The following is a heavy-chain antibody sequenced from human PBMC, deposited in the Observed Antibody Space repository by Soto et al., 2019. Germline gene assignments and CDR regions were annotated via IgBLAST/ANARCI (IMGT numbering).Heavy chain of an antibody. CDR3: ARDALYYYGSGSYDGYYGMDV. Sequence: ASLKVCCKASGGAFSSYAISWVRQAPGQGLEWMGGIIPIFGTANYAQKFQGRVTITADESTSTAYMELSSLRSEDTAVYYCARDALYYYGSGSYDGYYGMDVWGQGTTVTVSS. J-gene: IGHJ6*02. CDR2: IIPIFGTA. V-gene: IGHV1-69*13. CDR1: GGAFSSYA. D-gene: IGHD3-10*01.